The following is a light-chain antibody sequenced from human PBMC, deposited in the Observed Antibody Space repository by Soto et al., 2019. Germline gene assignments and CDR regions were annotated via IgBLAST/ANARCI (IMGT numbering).Light chain of an antibody. V-gene: IGKV1-39*01. CDR2: AAS. Sequence: DIQMTQSPSSLSASVGDRVTITCRASQIVRSNLNWYQQKPGKVPELLIYAASTLQPGVPSRFRGSGSGTDFTLTISSLQPDDFATYYCQHYNSYSEAFGQGTKVELK. CDR3: QHYNSYSEA. CDR1: QIVRSN. J-gene: IGKJ1*01.